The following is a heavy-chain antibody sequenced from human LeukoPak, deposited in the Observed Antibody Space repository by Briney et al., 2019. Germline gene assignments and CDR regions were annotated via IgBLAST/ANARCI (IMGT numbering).Heavy chain of an antibody. Sequence: EGSLRLSCAASGFTFSSYAMSWVRQAPGKGLEWVSAISGSGGSTYYADSVRGRFTISRDNSKNTLYLQMNSLRAENTAVYYCAKCSSIAARPAYFDYWGQGTLVTVSS. V-gene: IGHV3-23*01. CDR1: GFTFSSYA. J-gene: IGHJ4*02. CDR3: AKCSSIAARPAYFDY. D-gene: IGHD6-6*01. CDR2: ISGSGGST.